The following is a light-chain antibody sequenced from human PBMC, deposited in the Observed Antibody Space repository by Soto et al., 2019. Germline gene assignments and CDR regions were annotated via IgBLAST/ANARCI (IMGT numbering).Light chain of an antibody. J-gene: IGKJ4*01. Sequence: DIVMTQTPLSLSVTPGQPASISCKSSQNLLHTDGKTYFYWYLQKPGQPPQLLIYRISNRFSVVPDRLSGSESGTTFTMKISRLDAADVGVYYCIQSIQPPFTFGGGTKVEIK. CDR2: RIS. CDR1: QNLLHTDGKTY. CDR3: IQSIQPPFT. V-gene: IGKV2D-29*01.